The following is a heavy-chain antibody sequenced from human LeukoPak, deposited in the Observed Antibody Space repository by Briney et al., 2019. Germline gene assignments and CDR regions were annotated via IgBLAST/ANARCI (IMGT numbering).Heavy chain of an antibody. D-gene: IGHD3-22*01. CDR1: GFTFDDYA. J-gene: IGHJ4*02. CDR2: ISWNRGSR. Sequence: GRSLRLSCVASGFTFDDYAMHWVRQAPGKGLEWVSGISWNRGSRGYADSVKGRFTISRDNAKNSLYLQMNSLRVEDTALYYCAKATRYNYDSSGGVDFWGQGTLVTVSS. CDR3: AKATRYNYDSSGGVDF. V-gene: IGHV3-9*01.